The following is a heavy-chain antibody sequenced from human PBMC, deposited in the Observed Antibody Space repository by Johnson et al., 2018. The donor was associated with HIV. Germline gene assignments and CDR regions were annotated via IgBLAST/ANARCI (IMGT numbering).Heavy chain of an antibody. D-gene: IGHD5-18*01. J-gene: IGHJ3*02. Sequence: QVQLVESGGGVVQPGRSLRLSCAASGFTFSSYAMHWVRQAPGKGLVWVSSINSDESSPNYAESVKGRFTISRDNSKNTLYLQMNSLRAEDTAVYYCAKDLSGYSYGYGAFDIWGQGTMVTVSS. CDR3: AKDLSGYSYGYGAFDI. V-gene: IGHV3-NL1*01. CDR1: GFTFSSYA. CDR2: INSDESSP.